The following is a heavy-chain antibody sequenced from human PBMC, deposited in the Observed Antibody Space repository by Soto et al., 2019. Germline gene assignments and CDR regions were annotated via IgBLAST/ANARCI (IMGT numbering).Heavy chain of an antibody. CDR2: IYHSGST. CDR1: GYSISSGYY. V-gene: IGHV4-38-2*02. CDR3: ARDRWDYYDSSGPFY. Sequence: SETLSLTCAVSGYSISSGYYWGWIRQPPGKGLEWIGSIYHSGSTYYNPSLKSRITISVDTSKNQFSLKLSSVTAADTAVYYCARDRWDYYDSSGPFYWRQGTLVTVSS. D-gene: IGHD3-22*01. J-gene: IGHJ4*02.